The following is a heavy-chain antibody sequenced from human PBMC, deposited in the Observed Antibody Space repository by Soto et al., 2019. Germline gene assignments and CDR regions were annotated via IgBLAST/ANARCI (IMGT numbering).Heavy chain of an antibody. CDR2: IYYSGST. Sequence: SETLSLTCTVSGGSISSSSYYWGWIRQPPGKGLEWIGSIYYSGSTYYNPSLKSRVTISVDTSKNQFSLKLSSVTAADTAVYYCASIYSSGWYLNYNRFDPWGQGALVTVPS. V-gene: IGHV4-39*01. CDR1: GGSISSSSYY. J-gene: IGHJ5*02. CDR3: ASIYSSGWYLNYNRFDP. D-gene: IGHD6-19*01.